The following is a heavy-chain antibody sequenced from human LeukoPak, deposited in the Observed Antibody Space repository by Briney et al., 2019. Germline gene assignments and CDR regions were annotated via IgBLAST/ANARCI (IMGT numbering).Heavy chain of an antibody. Sequence: PGGSLRLSCVASGFTFSSYAMSWVRQAPGKGLEWVSSITDNGVSAYYADSVKGRFTISRDNSKNTLYLQMNSLRAEDTAVYYCAKINYYASSGYYYETYWGQGTLVTVSS. D-gene: IGHD3-22*01. CDR1: GFTFSSYA. J-gene: IGHJ4*02. CDR2: ITDNGVSA. CDR3: AKINYYASSGYYYETY. V-gene: IGHV3-23*01.